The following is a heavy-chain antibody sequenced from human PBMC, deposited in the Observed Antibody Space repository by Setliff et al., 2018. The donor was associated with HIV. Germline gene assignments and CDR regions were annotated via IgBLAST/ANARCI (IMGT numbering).Heavy chain of an antibody. CDR3: ARRSFGIAARPGWFDP. Sequence: PSETLSLTCTVSGGSISSYYWSWIRQPPGKGLEWIGYIYYSGSTNYNPSLKSRVTISVGTSKNQFSLKLSSVTAADTAVYYCARRSFGIAARPGWFDPWGQGTLVTVSS. CDR1: GGSISSYY. V-gene: IGHV4-59*08. D-gene: IGHD6-6*01. CDR2: IYYSGST. J-gene: IGHJ5*02.